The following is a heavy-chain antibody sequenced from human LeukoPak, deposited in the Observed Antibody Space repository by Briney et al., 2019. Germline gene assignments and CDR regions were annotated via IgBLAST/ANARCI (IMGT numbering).Heavy chain of an antibody. Sequence: GGSLTLSCAASGFTFSSYEMNWVRQAPGKGLEWVSYISSSSSTIKYADSVKGRFTISRDNAKKSLYLLMNSLRDDDTAVYYCARHGGTRIFPIWGQGTMVTVPS. CDR2: ISSSSSTI. V-gene: IGHV3-48*02. J-gene: IGHJ3*02. CDR1: GFTFSSYE. CDR3: ARHGGTRIFPI. D-gene: IGHD1-7*01.